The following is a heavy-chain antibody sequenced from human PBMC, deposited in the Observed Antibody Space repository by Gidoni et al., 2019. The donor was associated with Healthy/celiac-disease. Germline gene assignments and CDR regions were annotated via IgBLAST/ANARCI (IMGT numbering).Heavy chain of an antibody. CDR2: IWYDGSNK. CDR3: ARGSGWYKDY. J-gene: IGHJ4*02. V-gene: IGHV3-33*01. Sequence: QVQLVESGGGVVQPGRSLRLSCAASGFTFSSYGMHWVRQVPGKGLEWVAVIWYDGSNKYYADSVKGRFTISRDNSKNTLYLQMNSLRAEDTAVYYCARGSGWYKDYWGQGTLVTVSS. D-gene: IGHD6-19*01. CDR1: GFTFSSYG.